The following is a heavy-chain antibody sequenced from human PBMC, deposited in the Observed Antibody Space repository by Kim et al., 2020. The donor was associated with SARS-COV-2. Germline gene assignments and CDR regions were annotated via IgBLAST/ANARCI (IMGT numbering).Heavy chain of an antibody. CDR2: TT. CDR3: ARDKASSNDF. D-gene: IGHD6-6*01. V-gene: IGHV3-48*03. J-gene: IGHJ4*02. Sequence: TTYYADSVKGRFTISRDNGNNSLYLQMNSLRVEDTAVYYCARDKASSNDFWGQGTLVTVS.